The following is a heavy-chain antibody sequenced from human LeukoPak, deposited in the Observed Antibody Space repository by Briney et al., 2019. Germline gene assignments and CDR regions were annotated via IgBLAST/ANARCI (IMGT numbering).Heavy chain of an antibody. V-gene: IGHV3-53*01. CDR1: GFTVSSNY. J-gene: IGHJ4*02. Sequence: GGSLRLSCAASGFTVSSNYMSWVRQAPGKGLEWVSVIYSGGSTYYADSVKGRFTISRDNSKNTLYLQMNSLRAEDTAVYYCARDRSGYYYDYWGQGTLVTVSS. CDR2: IYSGGST. CDR3: ARDRSGYYYDY. D-gene: IGHD3-22*01.